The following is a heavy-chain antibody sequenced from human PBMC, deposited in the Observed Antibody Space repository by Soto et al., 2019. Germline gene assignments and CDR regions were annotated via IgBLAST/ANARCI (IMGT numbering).Heavy chain of an antibody. J-gene: IGHJ3*02. CDR1: GFTFSSYA. CDR2: ISYDGSNK. V-gene: IGHV3-30-3*01. Sequence: GGSLRLSCAASGFTFSSYAMHWVLQAPGKGLEWVAVISYDGSNKYYADSVKGRFTISRDNSKNTLYLQMNSLRAEDTAVYYCARDLPSTPYYYDRSGAWDAFDSWGQ. CDR3: ARDLPSTPYYYDRSGAWDAFDS. D-gene: IGHD3-22*01.